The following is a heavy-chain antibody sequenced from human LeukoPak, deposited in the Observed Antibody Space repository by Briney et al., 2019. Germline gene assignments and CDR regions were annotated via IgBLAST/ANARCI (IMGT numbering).Heavy chain of an antibody. J-gene: IGHJ5*02. D-gene: IGHD5-12*01. CDR2: IYYSGST. CDR1: GGSISSSSYY. Sequence: SETLSLTCTVSGGSISSSSYYWGWIRQPPGKGLEWIGSIYYSGSTYYNPSLKGRVTISVDTSKNQFSLKLSSVTAADTAVYYCASGYSGYEEYNWFDPWGQGTLVTVSS. V-gene: IGHV4-39*01. CDR3: ASGYSGYEEYNWFDP.